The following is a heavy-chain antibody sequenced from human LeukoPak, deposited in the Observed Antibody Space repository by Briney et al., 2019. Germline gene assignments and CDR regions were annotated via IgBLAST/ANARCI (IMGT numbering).Heavy chain of an antibody. D-gene: IGHD4-11*01. V-gene: IGHV3-30*02. CDR2: IRYDGSNK. CDR1: GFTFSSYG. CDR3: AKVFMTTVDY. Sequence: QPGGSLRLSCAASGFTFSSYGMHWVRQAPGKGLEWVAFIRYDGSNKYYADSVKGRFTISRGNSKNTLYLQMNSLRAEDTAVYYCAKVFMTTVDYWGQGTLVTVSS. J-gene: IGHJ4*02.